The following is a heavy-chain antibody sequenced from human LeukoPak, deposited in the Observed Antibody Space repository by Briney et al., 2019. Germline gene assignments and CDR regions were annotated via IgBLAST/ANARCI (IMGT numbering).Heavy chain of an antibody. CDR1: GFTFSSYS. Sequence: PGGSLRLSCAASGFTFSSYSMNWVRQAPGKGLEWVSSIDSSTSHIYYADSVKGRFTISRDNAKNSLYLQMNSLRAEDTALYYCARAAAGYGTSRIDYWGQGTLVTVSS. CDR3: ARAAAGYGTSRIDY. J-gene: IGHJ4*02. D-gene: IGHD6-13*01. V-gene: IGHV3-21*01. CDR2: IDSSTSHI.